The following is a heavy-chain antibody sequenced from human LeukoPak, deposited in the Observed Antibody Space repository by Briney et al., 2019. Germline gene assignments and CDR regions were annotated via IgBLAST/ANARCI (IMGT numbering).Heavy chain of an antibody. D-gene: IGHD1-26*01. J-gene: IGHJ5*02. V-gene: IGHV4-39*01. CDR2: IYYSGST. CDR3: ARHKWELRTDWFDP. Sequence: PSETLSLTCTVSGGSISSSSYYWGWIRQPPGKGLEWIGSIYYSGSTYYNPSLKSRVTISVDTSKNQFSLKLGSVTAADTAVYYCARHKWELRTDWFDPWGQGTLVTVSS. CDR1: GGSISSSSYY.